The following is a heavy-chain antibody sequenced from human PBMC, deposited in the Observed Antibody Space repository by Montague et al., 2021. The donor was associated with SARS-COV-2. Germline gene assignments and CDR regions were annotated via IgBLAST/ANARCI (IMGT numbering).Heavy chain of an antibody. V-gene: IGHV3-23*03. CDR1: GFTFSSYA. CDR3: AKSDYDLGMDYFHY. CDR2: VYSGDYNT. Sequence: SLRLSCAASGFTFSSYAMSWARQAPGKGLEWVSVVYSGDYNTFSADSVKGRFTISRDNSNNTLFLQMNRLRAEDTAVYYCAKSDYDLGMDYFHYWGQGTLVTVSS. J-gene: IGHJ4*02. D-gene: IGHD3-10*01.